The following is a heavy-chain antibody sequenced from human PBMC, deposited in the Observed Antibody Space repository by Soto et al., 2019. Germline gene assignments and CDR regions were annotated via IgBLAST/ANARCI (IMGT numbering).Heavy chain of an antibody. J-gene: IGHJ4*02. V-gene: IGHV3-53*01. Sequence: LRLSCAASGFTVSSNYMSWVRQAPGKGLEWVSVIYSSSAYTIYYADSVKGRFTISRDNAKNSLYLQMNSLRAEDTSVYYCARGAYYFDNTYFDFWGQGTLVTVSS. D-gene: IGHD3-22*01. CDR2: IYSSSAYTI. CDR1: GFTVSSNY. CDR3: ARGAYYFDNTYFDF.